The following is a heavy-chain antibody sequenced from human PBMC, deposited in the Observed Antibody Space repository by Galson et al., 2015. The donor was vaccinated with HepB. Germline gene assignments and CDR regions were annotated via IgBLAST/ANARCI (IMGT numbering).Heavy chain of an antibody. J-gene: IGHJ4*02. CDR3: ARILSSSSWYTPFDY. V-gene: IGHV2-70*11. D-gene: IGHD6-13*01. CDR1: GFSLSTSGMC. CDR2: IDWDDDK. Sequence: PALVKPTQTLTLTCTFSGFSLSTSGMCVSWIRQPPGKALEWLARIDWDDDKYYSTSLKTRLTISKDTSKNQVVLTMTNMDPVDTATYYCARILSSSSWYTPFDYWGQGTLVTVSS.